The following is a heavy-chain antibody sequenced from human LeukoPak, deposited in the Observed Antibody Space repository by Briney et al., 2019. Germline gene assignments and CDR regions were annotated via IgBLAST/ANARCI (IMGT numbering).Heavy chain of an antibody. Sequence: ASVKVSCKASGYTFTSYGISWVRQAPGQGLEWMGWISAYNGNTNYAQKLQGRVTMTTDTSTSTAYMELRSLRSDDTAVYYCARDLTPHYDILTGYPDAFDIWGQGIMVTVSS. CDR3: ARDLTPHYDILTGYPDAFDI. D-gene: IGHD3-9*01. CDR2: ISAYNGNT. V-gene: IGHV1-18*01. J-gene: IGHJ3*02. CDR1: GYTFTSYG.